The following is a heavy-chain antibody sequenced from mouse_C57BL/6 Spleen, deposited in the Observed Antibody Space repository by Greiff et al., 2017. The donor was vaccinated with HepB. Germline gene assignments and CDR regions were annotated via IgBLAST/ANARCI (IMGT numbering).Heavy chain of an antibody. CDR2: IDPEDGET. Sequence: EVQLQQSGAELVKPGASVKLSCTASGFNIKDYYMHWVKQRTEQGLEWIGRIDPEDGETKSAPKFQGKATITADTASNTAYLQLSSLTSGDTAVYYCASWGYGDYIDYWGQGTTLTVSS. V-gene: IGHV14-2*01. J-gene: IGHJ2*01. CDR3: ASWGYGDYIDY. CDR1: GFNIKDYY. D-gene: IGHD2-2*01.